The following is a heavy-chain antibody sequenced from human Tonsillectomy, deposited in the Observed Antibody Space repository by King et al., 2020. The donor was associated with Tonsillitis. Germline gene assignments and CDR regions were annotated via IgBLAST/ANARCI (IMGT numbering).Heavy chain of an antibody. D-gene: IGHD2-15*01. CDR3: GGYEGGVFDA. CDR2: IFYSGNT. J-gene: IGHJ5*02. Sequence: VQLQESGPGLVKPSQTLSLTCTVSGGSINGGDYYWSWIRHHPGEGLEWIGYIFYSGNTYYHPSLKSRLTISLDTSKNQFSLKLSSVTAADTAVYYCGGYEGGVFDAWGQGTLVTVSS. V-gene: IGHV4-31*03. CDR1: GGSINGGDYY.